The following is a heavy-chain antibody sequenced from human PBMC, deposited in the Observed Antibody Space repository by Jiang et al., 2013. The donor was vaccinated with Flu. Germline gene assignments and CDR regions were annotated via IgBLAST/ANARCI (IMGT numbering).Heavy chain of an antibody. D-gene: IGHD5-24*01. CDR2: IYYSGST. CDR1: GGSISSSSYY. Sequence: GSGLVKPSETLSLTCTVSGGSISSSSYYWGWIRQPPGKGLEWIGSIYYSGSTYYNPSLKSRVTISVDTSKNQFSLKLSSVTAADTAVYYGARQLRAWDKRRPFDYWGQGTLVTVSS. J-gene: IGHJ4*02. CDR3: ARQLRAWDKRRPFDY. V-gene: IGHV4-39*01.